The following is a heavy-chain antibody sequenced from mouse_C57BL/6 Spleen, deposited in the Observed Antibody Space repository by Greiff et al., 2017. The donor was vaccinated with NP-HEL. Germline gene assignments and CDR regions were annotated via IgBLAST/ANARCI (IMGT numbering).Heavy chain of an antibody. CDR1: GYTFTSYW. J-gene: IGHJ2*01. V-gene: IGHV1-69*01. Sequence: QVQLQQSGAELVMPGASVKLSCKASGYTFTSYWMHWVKQRPGQGLEWIGEIDPSDSYTNYNQKFKGKSTLTVDKSSSTAYMQLSSLTSEDSAVYYCARKDYGYGDYWGQGTTLTVSS. D-gene: IGHD2-2*01. CDR3: ARKDYGYGDY. CDR2: IDPSDSYT.